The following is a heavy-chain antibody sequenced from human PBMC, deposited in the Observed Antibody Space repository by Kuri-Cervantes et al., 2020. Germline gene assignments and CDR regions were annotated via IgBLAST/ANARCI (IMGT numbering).Heavy chain of an antibody. CDR1: GGSFNDYY. J-gene: IGHJ4*02. CDR3: ARYYYESGEYHAVLDQ. D-gene: IGHD3-22*01. CDR2: INHIGNN. V-gene: IGHV4-34*01. Sequence: SQTLSLTCAIYGGSFNDYYWSWIRQPPGKGPEWIGEINHIGNNKYNPSLKSRVTISVDTSKNQFSLKLSSVTAADTAVYYCARYYYESGEYHAVLDQWGQGILVTVSS.